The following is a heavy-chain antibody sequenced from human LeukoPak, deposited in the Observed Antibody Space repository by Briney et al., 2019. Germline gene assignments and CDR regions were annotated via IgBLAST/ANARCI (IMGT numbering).Heavy chain of an antibody. Sequence: PGESLQISGEGSGYRFSNYWIGWVRQMPGKGLEWMGIIYPGDSDTRYSPSFQGQVTISADKSISTAYLQWSSLKASDTAMYYCARQGYNYAPLDYWGQGTLVTVSS. CDR2: IYPGDSDT. CDR3: ARQGYNYAPLDY. J-gene: IGHJ4*02. CDR1: GYRFSNYW. V-gene: IGHV5-51*01. D-gene: IGHD5-18*01.